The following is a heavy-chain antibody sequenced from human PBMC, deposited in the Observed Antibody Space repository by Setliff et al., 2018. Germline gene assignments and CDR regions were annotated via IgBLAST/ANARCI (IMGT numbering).Heavy chain of an antibody. D-gene: IGHD1-1*01. Sequence: LSLTCAVYGGSFSGYYWSWIRQPPGKGLEWIGEINHSGSTNDNPSLKSRVTMSVDTSKNQFSLKLSSVTAADTAVYYCATLRTSTHFDYWGQGTLVTVSS. CDR3: ATLRTSTHFDY. CDR2: INHSGST. V-gene: IGHV4-34*01. J-gene: IGHJ4*02. CDR1: GGSFSGYY.